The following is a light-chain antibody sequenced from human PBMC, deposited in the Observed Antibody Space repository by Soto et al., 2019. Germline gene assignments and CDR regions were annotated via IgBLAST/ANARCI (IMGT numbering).Light chain of an antibody. Sequence: QSVLTQPASVSGSPGQSITISCTGTSSDVAGYNYVSWYQQHPGKAPKLMIYEVTYRPSGVSNRFSGSKSGNTASLTISGLQAEDEADYYCSSYTSSSTWVFGGGTQLTVL. J-gene: IGLJ7*01. CDR2: EVT. CDR3: SSYTSSSTWV. CDR1: SSDVAGYNY. V-gene: IGLV2-14*01.